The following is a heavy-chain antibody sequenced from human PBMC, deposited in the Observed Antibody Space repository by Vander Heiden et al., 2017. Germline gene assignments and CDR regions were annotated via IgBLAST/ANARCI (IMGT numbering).Heavy chain of an antibody. CDR3: ARQHDYGGRMFHYYGMDV. J-gene: IGHJ6*02. V-gene: IGHV4-31*03. D-gene: IGHD3-10*01. CDR2: IFSSGET. Sequence: QVQLQESGPGLVKPSQTLSLACSVSGVSLRSGGHYWKWIRQFPGKDLEWIGYIFSSGETNYNPSLRSRVTISLGTSGNHFSLNLTSVTAADAAVYYCARQHDYGGRMFHYYGMDVWGQGTTVSVSS. CDR1: GVSLRSGGHY.